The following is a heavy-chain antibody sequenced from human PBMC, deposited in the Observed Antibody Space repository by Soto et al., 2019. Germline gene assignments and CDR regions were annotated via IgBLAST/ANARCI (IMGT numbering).Heavy chain of an antibody. J-gene: IGHJ4*02. D-gene: IGHD5-18*01. CDR2: ISWNSSSI. V-gene: IGHV3-9*01. CDR3: AKGLSYSSYFDY. CDR1: GFTFDDYA. Sequence: EVQLVESGGGLVQPGRSLRLSCAASGFTFDDYAMHWVRQAPGKGLEWVSGISWNSSSIGYADSVKGRFTISRDNAKNSLYLQMNSLRAEDTALYSCAKGLSYSSYFDYCGQGTLGTVSS.